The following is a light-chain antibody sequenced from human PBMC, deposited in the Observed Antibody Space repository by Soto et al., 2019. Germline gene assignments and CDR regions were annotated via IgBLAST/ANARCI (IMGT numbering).Light chain of an antibody. V-gene: IGKV3-15*01. J-gene: IGKJ1*01. Sequence: EIVMTQSPTTLSVSPGERATLSCRASQSVRSNLAWYQQKPGQAPRLLIYGVSTRATGVPTRFSGSVSGTEFTLTISSLQSEDFAVYYCQQYNRWPPTFGQGTKVEIK. CDR1: QSVRSN. CDR3: QQYNRWPPT. CDR2: GVS.